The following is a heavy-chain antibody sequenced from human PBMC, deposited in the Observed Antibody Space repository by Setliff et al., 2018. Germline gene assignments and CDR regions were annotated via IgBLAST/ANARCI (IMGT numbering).Heavy chain of an antibody. CDR2: TIPIFGTT. J-gene: IGHJ6*03. CDR1: GGTFSSYG. D-gene: IGHD3-9*01. V-gene: IGHV1-69*05. CDR3: ARLPKIVTGYYGSHYYYYMDV. Sequence: SVKVSCKASGGTFSSYGISWVRQAPGQGLEWMGGTIPIFGTTDYAQKFQGRVTIITDESTSTAFMQLSSLRSEDTAVYYCARLPKIVTGYYGSHYYYYMDVWGKGTTVTVSS.